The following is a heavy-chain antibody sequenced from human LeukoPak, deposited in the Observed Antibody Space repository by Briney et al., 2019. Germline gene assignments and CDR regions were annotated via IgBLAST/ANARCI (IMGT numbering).Heavy chain of an antibody. D-gene: IGHD6-13*01. CDR1: VFTFSSYA. J-gene: IGHJ4*02. CDR2: ISGSGDST. CDR3: AKTRPLDSSSWSHGDY. Sequence: GGSLRLSCAASVFTFSSYAMSWVRQDPGKGLEWVSAISGSGDSTYYGDSVKGRFTISRDNSKNTLYLQMNSLRAEDTAVYYCAKTRPLDSSSWSHGDYWGQGTLVTVSS. V-gene: IGHV3-23*01.